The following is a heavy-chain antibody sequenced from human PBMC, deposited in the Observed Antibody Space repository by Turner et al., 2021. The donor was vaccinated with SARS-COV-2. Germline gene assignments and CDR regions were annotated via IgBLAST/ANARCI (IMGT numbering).Heavy chain of an antibody. V-gene: IGHV4-31*03. CDR3: ARTGSYGAAGDY. Sequence: QVRLQESGPGLLKPSQTLSLTCTVSGGSISSGAYYWSWIRQHPAKGLEWIGYIYYSGTTYYNPSLESRVTISLDTSKNQFSLNLSSVTAADTAVYYCARTGSYGAAGDYWGQGTLVTVSS. D-gene: IGHD3-10*01. J-gene: IGHJ4*02. CDR2: IYYSGTT. CDR1: GGSISSGAYY.